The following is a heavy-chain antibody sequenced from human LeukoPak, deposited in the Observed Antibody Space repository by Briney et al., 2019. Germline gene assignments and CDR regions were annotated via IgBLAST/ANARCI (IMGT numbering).Heavy chain of an antibody. V-gene: IGHV3-23*01. CDR1: GFTFSSFA. CDR3: AKNSRRSGYYLDY. Sequence: GGSLRLSCAASGFTFSSFAMRWVRQAPGKGLEWVSTISGSGGSTSYADSVKGRFTISRDNSKNTLYLQMNSLRAEDTALYYCAKNSRRSGYYLDYWGQGTLVTVSS. J-gene: IGHJ4*02. D-gene: IGHD3-22*01. CDR2: ISGSGGST.